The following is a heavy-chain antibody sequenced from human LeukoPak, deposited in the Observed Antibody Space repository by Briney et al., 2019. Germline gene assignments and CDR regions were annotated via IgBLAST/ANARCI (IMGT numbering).Heavy chain of an antibody. D-gene: IGHD5-24*01. Sequence: PSETLSLTCAVYGGSFSGYYWSWIRQPPGRGLEWIGEINHSGSINYNPSLKSRVTISVDTSKNQFSLKLSSVTAADTAVYYCASGAQLRYLLYWGQGTLVTVSS. CDR2: INHSGSI. J-gene: IGHJ4*02. CDR3: ASGAQLRYLLY. V-gene: IGHV4-34*01. CDR1: GGSFSGYY.